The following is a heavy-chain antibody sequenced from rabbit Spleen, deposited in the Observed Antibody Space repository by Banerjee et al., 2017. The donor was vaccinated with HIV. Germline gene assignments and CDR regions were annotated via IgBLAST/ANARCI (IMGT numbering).Heavy chain of an antibody. CDR1: GFDFRSYG. J-gene: IGHJ4*01. V-gene: IGHV1S45*01. CDR3: TRDAAGREDFNL. Sequence: QEQLVESGGGLVQPGGSLKLSCKGSGFDFRSYGVNWVRQAPGKGLEWIACIDVAKSGDTYYTNWAKGRFTISKTSSTTVALQVPSLTAADTATYFCTRDAAGREDFNLWGPGTLVTVS. D-gene: IGHD4-2*01. CDR2: IDVAKSGDT.